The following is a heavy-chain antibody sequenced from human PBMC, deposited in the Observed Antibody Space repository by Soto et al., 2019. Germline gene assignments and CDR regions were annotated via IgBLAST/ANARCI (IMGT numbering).Heavy chain of an antibody. CDR3: ARDSGERLGELSSSFDY. V-gene: IGHV1-69*05. D-gene: IGHD3-16*02. Sequence: QVQLVQSGAEVKKPGSSVKVSCKASGGTFSSYAISWVRQAPGQGLEWMGGIIPIFGTANYAQKFQGRVTITTDESTSPAYMELSSLGSEDTAVYYCARDSGERLGELSSSFDYWGQGTLVTVSS. CDR1: GGTFSSYA. CDR2: IIPIFGTA. J-gene: IGHJ4*02.